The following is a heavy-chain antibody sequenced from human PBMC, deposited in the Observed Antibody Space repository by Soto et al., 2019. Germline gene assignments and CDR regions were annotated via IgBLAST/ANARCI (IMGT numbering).Heavy chain of an antibody. CDR1: GYTFITYF. J-gene: IGHJ5*02. CDR3: ARSYISSSYWFDP. CDR2: INPSRGTT. Sequence: QVQLVQSGAEVKKPGASVKVSCKASGYTFITYFMHWVRQAPGQGLEWMGVINPSRGTTSYAQKFQYRDTKTRYTSASTVYMELSSLRSEDTAMYYCARSYISSSYWFDPWGQGTLVTVSS. V-gene: IGHV1-46*03. D-gene: IGHD6-6*01.